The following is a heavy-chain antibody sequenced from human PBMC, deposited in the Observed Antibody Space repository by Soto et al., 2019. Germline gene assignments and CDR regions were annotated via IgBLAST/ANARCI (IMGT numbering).Heavy chain of an antibody. V-gene: IGHV4-39*01. CDR1: GGSISSSSYY. Sequence: PSETLSLTCTVSGGSISSSSYYWGWIRQPPGKGLEWIGSIYYSGSTYYNPSLKSRVTISVDTSENQFSLKLSSVTAADTAVYYCARANRFYYYMDVWGKGTTVTVSS. CDR3: ARANRFYYYMDV. J-gene: IGHJ6*03. CDR2: IYYSGST.